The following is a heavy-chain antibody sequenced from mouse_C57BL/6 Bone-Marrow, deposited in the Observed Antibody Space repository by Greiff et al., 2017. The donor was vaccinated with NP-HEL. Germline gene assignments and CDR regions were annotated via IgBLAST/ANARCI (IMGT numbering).Heavy chain of an antibody. CDR2: INPNNGGT. CDR1: GYTFTDYY. V-gene: IGHV1-26*01. D-gene: IGHD1-1*02. Sequence: VQLQQSGPELVKPGASVKISCKASGYTFTDYYMNWVKQSHGKSLEWIGDINPNNGGTSYNQKFKGKATLTVDKSSSTAYMELRSLTSEDSAVYNCARLGGVAYWGQGTLVTVSA. CDR3: ARLGGVAY. J-gene: IGHJ3*01.